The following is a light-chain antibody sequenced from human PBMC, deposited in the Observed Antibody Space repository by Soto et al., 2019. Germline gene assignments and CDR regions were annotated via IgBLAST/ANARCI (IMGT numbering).Light chain of an antibody. CDR2: KAS. Sequence: IKVTQAPSSLSASVGDRVTITCRTSQDIRNDLGWYQQKPGKAPKLLIYKASTLKSGVPSRFSGSGSGTEFTLTISSLQPDDFATYCCQHYNSFPLTFGGGTKVDIK. V-gene: IGKV1-17*01. CDR1: QDIRND. CDR3: QHYNSFPLT. J-gene: IGKJ4*01.